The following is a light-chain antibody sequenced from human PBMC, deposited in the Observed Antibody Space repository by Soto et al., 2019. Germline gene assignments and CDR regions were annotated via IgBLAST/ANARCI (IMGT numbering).Light chain of an antibody. CDR3: QQYNDWPRT. CDR1: QSVSSN. V-gene: IGKV3-15*01. CDR2: RAS. J-gene: IGKJ1*01. Sequence: EIVMTQSPAILSVSPGERATLSCRASQSVSSNLAWYQQKRGQPPRLLIFRASTRAAGIPARFTGSGSGTEFTLTISSLQSEDFAIYYCQQYNDWPRTFGQGTKVDIK.